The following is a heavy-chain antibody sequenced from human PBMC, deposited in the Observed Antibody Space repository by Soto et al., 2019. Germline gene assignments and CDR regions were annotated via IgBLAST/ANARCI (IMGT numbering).Heavy chain of an antibody. J-gene: IGHJ4*02. CDR3: ARLREITTPDY. V-gene: IGHV4-59*08. Sequence: SETLSLTRTVSGASISTYYWAWIRQPPGKGLECIGYIYYTGTTNYNPSLKSRVTMSIDTSKNQFSLNLSSVTDADTAVYYCARLREITTPDYWGQGTLVTSPQ. CDR1: GASISTYY. CDR2: IYYTGTT. D-gene: IGHD3-3*01.